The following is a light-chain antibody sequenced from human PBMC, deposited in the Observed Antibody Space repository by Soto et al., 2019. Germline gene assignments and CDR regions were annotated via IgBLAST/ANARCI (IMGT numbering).Light chain of an antibody. J-gene: IGLJ2*01. CDR2: YDD. Sequence: QSVLTQPPSVSAAPGQKVTMSCSGSSSNIGKYYVSWHQQLPGTAPKLLIYYDDLLPSGVSDRFSGSKSGTSASLAISGLQSEDEADYYCAAWDDSLNAVVFGGGTQLTV. CDR1: SSNIGKYY. V-gene: IGLV1-36*01. CDR3: AAWDDSLNAVV.